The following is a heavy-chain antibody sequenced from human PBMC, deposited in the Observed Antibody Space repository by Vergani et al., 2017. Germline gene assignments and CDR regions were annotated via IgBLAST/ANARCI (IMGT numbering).Heavy chain of an antibody. V-gene: IGHV2-5*01. D-gene: IGHD3-3*01. J-gene: IGHJ4*02. CDR1: GFSLSTSGVG. Sequence: QITLKESGPTLVKPTQTLTLTCTFSGFSLSTSGVGVGWIRQPPGKALEWLALIYWNDDKRYSPSLKSRLTITKDTSKNQVVLTMTNMDPVDTATYYCAHXTSDYDFWSGYSEDYFDYWGQGTLVTVSS. CDR3: AHXTSDYDFWSGYSEDYFDY. CDR2: IYWNDDK.